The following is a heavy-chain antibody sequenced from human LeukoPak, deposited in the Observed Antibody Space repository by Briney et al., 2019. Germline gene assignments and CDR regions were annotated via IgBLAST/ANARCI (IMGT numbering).Heavy chain of an antibody. CDR2: ISGSGGST. CDR1: GFSFRTYA. CDR3: AKESPGSASWGHSNWFDP. Sequence: GGSLRLSCAASGFSFRTYAMSWVRQAPGKGLEWVSAISGSGGSTYYADSVKGRFTISRDNSKNTLYLQMNSLRAEDTAVYYCAKESPGSASWGHSNWFDPWGQGTLVTVSS. D-gene: IGHD7-27*01. V-gene: IGHV3-23*01. J-gene: IGHJ5*02.